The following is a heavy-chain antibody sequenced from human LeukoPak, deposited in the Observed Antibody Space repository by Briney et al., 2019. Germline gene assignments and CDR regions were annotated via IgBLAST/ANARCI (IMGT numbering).Heavy chain of an antibody. Sequence: PGGSLRLSCAASGFTFSSYSMNWVRQAPGKWLEWASYISSSSSTIYYADSVKGRFTISRDNAKNSLYLQMNSLRAEDTAVYYCARTGYCSSTSCSANGWFDPWGQGTLVTVSS. CDR1: GFTFSSYS. V-gene: IGHV3-48*01. CDR2: ISSSSSTI. D-gene: IGHD2-2*01. CDR3: ARTGYCSSTSCSANGWFDP. J-gene: IGHJ5*02.